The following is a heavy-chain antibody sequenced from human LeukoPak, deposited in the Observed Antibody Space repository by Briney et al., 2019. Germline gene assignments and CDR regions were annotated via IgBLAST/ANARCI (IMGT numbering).Heavy chain of an antibody. Sequence: SSVKVSCKASGGTFSSYAISWVRQAPGQGLERMGGIIPIFGTANYAQKFQGRVTITADESTSTAYMELSSLRSEDTAVYYCAREGGVLWFGELGYWGQGTLVTVSS. J-gene: IGHJ4*02. CDR1: GGTFSSYA. CDR2: IIPIFGTA. CDR3: AREGGVLWFGELGY. V-gene: IGHV1-69*01. D-gene: IGHD3-10*01.